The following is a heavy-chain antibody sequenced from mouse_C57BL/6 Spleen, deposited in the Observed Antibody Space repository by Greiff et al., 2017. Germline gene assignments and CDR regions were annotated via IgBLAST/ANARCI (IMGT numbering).Heavy chain of an antibody. D-gene: IGHD1-1*01. CDR1: GYTFTSYW. CDR3: ARSYYYGSSSPDD. J-gene: IGHJ2*01. Sequence: QVQLQQPGAELVKPGASVKLSCKASGYTFTSYWMQWVKQRPGQGLEWIGEIDPSDSYTNYNQKFKGKATLPVDTSSSTAYMQLSSLTSEDSAVYYCARSYYYGSSSPDDWGQGTTLTVSS. CDR2: IDPSDSYT. V-gene: IGHV1-50*01.